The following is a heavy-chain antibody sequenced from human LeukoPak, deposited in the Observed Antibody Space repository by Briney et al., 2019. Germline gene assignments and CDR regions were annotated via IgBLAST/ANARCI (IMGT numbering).Heavy chain of an antibody. V-gene: IGHV3-73*01. CDR1: GFTFSGSA. J-gene: IGHJ4*02. CDR2: IRSKANSYAT. Sequence: PGGSLRLSCAASGFTFSGSAMHWVRQASGKGLEWVGRIRSKANSYATAYAASVKGRFTISRDDSKNTAYLQMNSLRAEDTAVYYCAKDPVFLPDDYWGQGTLVTVSS. CDR3: AKDPVFLPDDY. D-gene: IGHD2-2*01.